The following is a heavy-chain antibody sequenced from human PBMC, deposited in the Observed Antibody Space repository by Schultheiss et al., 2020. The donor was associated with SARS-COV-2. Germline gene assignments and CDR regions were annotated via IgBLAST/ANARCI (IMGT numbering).Heavy chain of an antibody. CDR1: GGSIRSYY. V-gene: IGHV4-59*12. Sequence: GSLRLSCSVSGGSIRSYYWNWIRQPPGKGLEWIGYIYYSGSTNYNPSLKSRVTISVDTSKNQFSLKLSSVTAADTAVYYCARRVRYFDWLSRNWFDPWGQGTLVTVSS. D-gene: IGHD3-9*01. CDR3: ARRVRYFDWLSRNWFDP. J-gene: IGHJ5*02. CDR2: IYYSGST.